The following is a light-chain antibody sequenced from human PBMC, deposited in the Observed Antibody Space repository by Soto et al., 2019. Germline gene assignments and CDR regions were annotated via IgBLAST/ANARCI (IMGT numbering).Light chain of an antibody. CDR3: QVWDIMTDNYV. CDR1: NIGNKR. CDR2: YDS. J-gene: IGLJ1*01. Sequence: SYELTQPPSVSVAPEKTATITCGGNNIGNKRVHWYRQKPGQAPVLLISYDSDRPSGIPELFSGSNSENTATLTISRVEAGDEADYSCQVWDIMTDNYVFGSGTKLTVL. V-gene: IGLV3-21*04.